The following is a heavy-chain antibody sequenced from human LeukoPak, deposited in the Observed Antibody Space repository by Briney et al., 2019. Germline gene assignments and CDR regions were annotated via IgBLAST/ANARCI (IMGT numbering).Heavy chain of an antibody. CDR1: GCTFDDYA. Sequence: PGGSLRLSCAASGCTFDDYAMHWVRQAPGKGLEWVALISWEGHTTYYADSVRGRFTISRDNSKNSLYLQMNSLRSGDTAFYYCARDTDYGSATNYFDSWGQGTLVSVSS. CDR3: ARDTDYGSATNYFDS. V-gene: IGHV3-43*01. J-gene: IGHJ4*02. D-gene: IGHD3-10*01. CDR2: ISWEGHTT.